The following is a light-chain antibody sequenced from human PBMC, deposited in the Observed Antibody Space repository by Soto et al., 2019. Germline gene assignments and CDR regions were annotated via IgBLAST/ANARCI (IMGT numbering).Light chain of an antibody. CDR1: QSISSY. CDR3: QQSYSTPLYT. CDR2: AAS. Sequence: DLQMTQSPSSLSASVGDRVTITCRASQSISSYLNWYQQKPGKAPKLLIYAASSLQSGGPSRFSGSGSGTDFTLTISSLQPEDFATYYCQQSYSTPLYTFGQGTKLEIK. V-gene: IGKV1-39*01. J-gene: IGKJ2*01.